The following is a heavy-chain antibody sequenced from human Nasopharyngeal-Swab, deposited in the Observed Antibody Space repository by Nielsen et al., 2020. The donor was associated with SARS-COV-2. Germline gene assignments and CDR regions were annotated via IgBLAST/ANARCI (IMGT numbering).Heavy chain of an antibody. Sequence: SVKVSCKASGGTFNSYAISWVRQAPGQGLEWMGGIIPIFGTANYAQKFQGRVTITADESTSTAYMELSSLRSEDTAVYYCARDRYDILTGYYPPPYYGMDVWGQGTTVTVSS. CDR1: GGTFNSYA. CDR3: ARDRYDILTGYYPPPYYGMDV. J-gene: IGHJ6*02. CDR2: IIPIFGTA. D-gene: IGHD3-9*01. V-gene: IGHV1-69*13.